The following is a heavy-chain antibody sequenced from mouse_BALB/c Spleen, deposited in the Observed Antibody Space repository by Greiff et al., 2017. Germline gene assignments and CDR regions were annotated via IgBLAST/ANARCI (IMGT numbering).Heavy chain of an antibody. CDR1: GYTFTSYW. Sequence: QVQLKQPGAELVKPGASVKLSCKASGYTFTSYWMHWVKQRPGQGLEWIGEINPSNGRTNYNEKFKSKATLTVDKSSSTAYMQLSSLTSEDSAVYYCARIYYDYDDAMDYWGQGTSVTVSS. CDR2: INPSNGRT. D-gene: IGHD2-4*01. V-gene: IGHV1S81*02. J-gene: IGHJ4*01. CDR3: ARIYYDYDDAMDY.